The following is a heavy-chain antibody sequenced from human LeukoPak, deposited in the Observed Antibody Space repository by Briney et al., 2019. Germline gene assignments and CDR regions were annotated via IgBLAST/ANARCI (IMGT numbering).Heavy chain of an antibody. CDR2: IYYSGCT. CDR1: GGSISSSSYY. V-gene: IGHV4-39*01. J-gene: IGHJ4*02. D-gene: IGHD4-17*01. Sequence: SETLSLTCTVSGGSISSSSYYWRWIRQPPGKGLEWIGSIYYSGCTYYNPSLKSRVTISVDTSKHQFSLKLSSVTAADTAVYYCASRSYDYGDHRSEYYFDYWGQGTLVTVSS. CDR3: ASRSYDYGDHRSEYYFDY.